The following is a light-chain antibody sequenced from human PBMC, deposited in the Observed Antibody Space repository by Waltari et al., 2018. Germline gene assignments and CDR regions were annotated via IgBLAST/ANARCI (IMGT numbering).Light chain of an antibody. CDR2: GAS. CDR1: QSVSSY. V-gene: IGKV3-11*01. Sequence: EIVLTQSPATLSLSPGERATLSCRASQSVSSYLAWYHQKPGQAPRLLIYGASTRATGIPARFSGSGSGTDFTLTISSLEPEDFAVYYCQQRSNRPPTFGPGTKVDIK. CDR3: QQRSNRPPT. J-gene: IGKJ3*01.